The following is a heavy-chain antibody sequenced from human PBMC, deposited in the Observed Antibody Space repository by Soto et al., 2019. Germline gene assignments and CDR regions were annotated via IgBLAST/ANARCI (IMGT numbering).Heavy chain of an antibody. V-gene: IGHV4-30-2*01. CDR3: ARGQVVAAQH. D-gene: IGHD2-15*01. Sequence: SETLSLTCAVSGGSISSGGYSWSWIRQPPGKGLEWIGYIYHSGSTYYNPSLKSRVTISVDRSKNQFSLKLSFVTAADTAVYYCARGQVVAAQHWGQGTLVTVSS. CDR1: GGSISSGGYS. J-gene: IGHJ4*02. CDR2: IYHSGST.